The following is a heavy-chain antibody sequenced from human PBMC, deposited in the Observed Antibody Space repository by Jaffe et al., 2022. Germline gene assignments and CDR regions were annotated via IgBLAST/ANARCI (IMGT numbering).Heavy chain of an antibody. CDR3: TRDRITMVRGGGGYYYYYMDV. D-gene: IGHD3-10*01. CDR2: IRSKAYGGTT. V-gene: IGHV3-49*04. J-gene: IGHJ6*03. CDR1: GFTFGDYA. Sequence: EVQLVESGGGLVQPGRSLRLSCTASGFTFGDYAMSWVRQAPGKGLEWVGFIRSKAYGGTTEYAASVKGRFTISRDDSKSIAYLQMNSLKTEDTAVYYCTRDRITMVRGGGGYYYYYMDVWGKGTTVTVSS.